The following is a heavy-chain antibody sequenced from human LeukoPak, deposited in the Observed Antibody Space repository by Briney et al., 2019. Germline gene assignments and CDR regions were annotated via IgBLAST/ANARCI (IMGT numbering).Heavy chain of an antibody. CDR1: GFTFSSFG. Sequence: PGGSLRLSCAASGFTFSSFGMHGVRQAPGKGLEWVAVISYDGSYKNYVDSVKGRFAISRDISKNTLYLQMNSLRAEDTAVYYCAKRLGYYDSSEGSFDQWGQGTLVTVSS. D-gene: IGHD3-22*01. CDR3: AKRLGYYDSSEGSFDQ. V-gene: IGHV3-30*18. CDR2: ISYDGSYK. J-gene: IGHJ4*02.